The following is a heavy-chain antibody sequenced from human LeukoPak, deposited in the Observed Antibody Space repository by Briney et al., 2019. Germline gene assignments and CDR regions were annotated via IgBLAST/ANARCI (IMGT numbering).Heavy chain of an antibody. J-gene: IGHJ3*02. Sequence: SETLSLTCAVSGGSINSDYWWTWVRQSPGKGLEWIGEIYHTGSVNYNLSLESRVTISRDRSKNQFSLMLRSVTAADTAVYYCASMKGGAFDIWGQGTMVTVSS. CDR2: IYHTGSV. V-gene: IGHV4-4*02. CDR3: ASMKGGAFDI. CDR1: GGSINSDYW. D-gene: IGHD3-16*01.